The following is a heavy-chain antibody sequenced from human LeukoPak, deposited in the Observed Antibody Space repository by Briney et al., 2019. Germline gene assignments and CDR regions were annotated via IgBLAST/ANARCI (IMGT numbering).Heavy chain of an antibody. CDR3: VRDYQFIQEV. J-gene: IGHJ6*02. CDR1: GFTFSNYW. Sequence: GGSLRLSCVASGFTFSNYWMLWVRQAPGKGLMWVSLISTDGKSTRYAESVKGRFTISRGNAKNALYLQMDILRVEDTALYFCVRDYQFIQEVWGQGTTVTVSS. D-gene: IGHD2-2*01. V-gene: IGHV3-74*01. CDR2: ISTDGKST.